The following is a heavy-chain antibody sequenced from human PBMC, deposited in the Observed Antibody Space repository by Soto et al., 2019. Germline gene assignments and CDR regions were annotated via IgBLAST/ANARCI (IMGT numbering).Heavy chain of an antibody. J-gene: IGHJ5*02. CDR1: AGSFGSNY. CDR2: IYTSGST. D-gene: IGHD3-10*01. V-gene: IGHV4-4*07. CDR3: ARDRRSGSHGLDP. Sequence: RSLTFAAFAGSFGSNYWSWIRQPDGKGLEWFGRIYTSGSTDSNPSLKSRVTMSVDTSKNQFSLKLGSVTAGGTAVDYCARDRRSGSHGLDPWGPGTLVTVSS.